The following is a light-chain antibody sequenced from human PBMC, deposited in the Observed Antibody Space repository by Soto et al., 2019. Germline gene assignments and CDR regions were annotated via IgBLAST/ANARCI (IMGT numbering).Light chain of an antibody. Sequence: QSALTQPASVSGSPGQSITISCTGTSSDVGGYNYVSWYQQHPGKAPKLMIYDVSNRPSGVSNRFSGFKSGNTASLTISGLQAEDEADYYCSSYTSSSTLVFVTGTKLTVL. CDR1: SSDVGGYNY. CDR3: SSYTSSSTLV. J-gene: IGLJ1*01. V-gene: IGLV2-14*01. CDR2: DVS.